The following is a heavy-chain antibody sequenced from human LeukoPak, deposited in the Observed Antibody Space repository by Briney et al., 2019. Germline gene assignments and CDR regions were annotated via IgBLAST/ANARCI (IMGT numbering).Heavy chain of an antibody. V-gene: IGHV1-46*01. J-gene: IGHJ3*02. CDR3: AWITMVRGVILDAFDI. CDR1: GYTFTSYY. Sequence: ASVKVSCKASGYTFTSYYMHWVRQAPGQGLEWMGIINPSGGRTSYAQKFQGRVTMTWDMSTSTVYMELSSLRSEDTAVYYCAWITMVRGVILDAFDIWGQGTMVTVSS. D-gene: IGHD3-10*01. CDR2: INPSGGRT.